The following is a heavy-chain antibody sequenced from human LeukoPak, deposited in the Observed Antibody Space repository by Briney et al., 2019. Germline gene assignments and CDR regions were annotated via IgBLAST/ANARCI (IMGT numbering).Heavy chain of an antibody. D-gene: IGHD3-10*01. J-gene: IGHJ4*02. CDR3: ARLRVSRSYLYYFDY. CDR2: ILTSGTT. Sequence: SETLSLTCTVSNGSISSYHWSWVRQPPGKGLDWIGYILTSGTTHHNPSLKSRLTISVDTSKNRFTLKLSSVTAAGTAVYYCARLRVSRSYLYYFDYWGQGTLVTVSS. CDR1: NGSISSYH. V-gene: IGHV4-4*09.